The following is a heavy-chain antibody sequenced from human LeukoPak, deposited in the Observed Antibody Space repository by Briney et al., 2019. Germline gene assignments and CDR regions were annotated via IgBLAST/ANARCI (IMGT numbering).Heavy chain of an antibody. Sequence: SETLSLTCSVSGGFISSGYYYWSWLRQPAGKGLEWIGRIYTGGSTNNNPSLKSRVTISMDTSKNQFSLKLTSVTAADTAVYYCARTSTLTTAFDIWGQGTLVTVSS. D-gene: IGHD4-11*01. J-gene: IGHJ5*02. V-gene: IGHV4-61*02. CDR2: IYTGGST. CDR1: GGFISSGYYY. CDR3: ARTSTLTTAFDI.